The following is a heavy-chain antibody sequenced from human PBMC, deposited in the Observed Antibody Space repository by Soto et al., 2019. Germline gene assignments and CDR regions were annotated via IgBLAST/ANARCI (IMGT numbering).Heavy chain of an antibody. CDR2: INHSGST. D-gene: IGHD5-18*01. Sequence: QVQLQQWGAGLLKPSETLSLTCAVYGGSFSGYYWSWIRQPPGKGLEWIGEINHSGSTNYNPSLKSRVTISVDTSKNQFSLKLSSVTAADTAVYYCARGNVDTAMVTFTWFDPWGQGTLVTVSS. CDR3: ARGNVDTAMVTFTWFDP. V-gene: IGHV4-34*01. J-gene: IGHJ5*02. CDR1: GGSFSGYY.